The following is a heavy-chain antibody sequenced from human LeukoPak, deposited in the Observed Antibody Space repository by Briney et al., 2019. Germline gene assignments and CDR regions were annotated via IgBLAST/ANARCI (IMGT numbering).Heavy chain of an antibody. Sequence: GSLRLSCTASEFTFSTYYMNWVRQAPGKGLEWVSAISGGGGTTFYADSVKGRFTISRDNSKNTLYLQMNSLRAEDTAVYYCAKDGGYCSSTSFCHYYYMDVWGKGTTVTVSS. V-gene: IGHV3-23*01. CDR3: AKDGGYCSSTSFCHYYYMDV. J-gene: IGHJ6*03. CDR2: ISGGGGTT. D-gene: IGHD2-2*01. CDR1: EFTFSTYY.